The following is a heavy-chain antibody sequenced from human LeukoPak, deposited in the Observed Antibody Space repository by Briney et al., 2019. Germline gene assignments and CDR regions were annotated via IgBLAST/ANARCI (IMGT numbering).Heavy chain of an antibody. CDR2: INSDGSST. J-gene: IGHJ4*02. CDR1: GFTFSSYW. V-gene: IGHV3-74*01. D-gene: IGHD3-22*01. Sequence: GGSLRLSCAASGFTFSSYWMHWVRQAPGKGLVWVSRINSDGSSTSYADSVKGRFTISRDNAKNTLYLQMNSLRGEDAAVYYCASLYSSGYYDFDYWGQGTLVTVSS. CDR3: ASLYSSGYYDFDY.